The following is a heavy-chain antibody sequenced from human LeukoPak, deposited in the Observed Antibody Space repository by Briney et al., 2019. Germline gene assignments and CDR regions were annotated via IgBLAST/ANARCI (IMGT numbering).Heavy chain of an antibody. J-gene: IGHJ4*02. CDR2: IYYSGST. Sequence: PSETLSLTCSVSGGSMNSYYWSWIRQSPGKGLEWIGYIYYSGSTNYNPSLKSRVTISVDTSKNQFSLKLSSVTAADTAVYYCARHVWLQPFDYWGQGTLFTVSS. V-gene: IGHV4-59*08. CDR1: GGSMNSYY. CDR3: ARHVWLQPFDY. D-gene: IGHD3-9*01.